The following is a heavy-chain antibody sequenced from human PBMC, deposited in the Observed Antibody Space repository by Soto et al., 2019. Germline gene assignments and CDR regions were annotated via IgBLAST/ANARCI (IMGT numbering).Heavy chain of an antibody. CDR2: INPNSGGT. D-gene: IGHD1-26*01. CDR1: GYILTGYS. J-gene: IGHJ4*02. CDR3: ARGGIRTRDFDY. Sequence: SVKDSCKASGYILTGYSMHRRRHAPVQGLEWMGWINPNSGGTNYAQKFQGRVTMTRDTSISTAYMELSRLRSDDTAVYYCARGGIRTRDFDYWGQGTLVTVSS. V-gene: IGHV1-2*02.